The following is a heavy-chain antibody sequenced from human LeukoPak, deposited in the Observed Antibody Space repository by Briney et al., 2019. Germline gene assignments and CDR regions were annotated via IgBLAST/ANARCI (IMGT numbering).Heavy chain of an antibody. J-gene: IGHJ3*02. CDR2: IYYSGST. CDR1: GGSISSYY. D-gene: IGHD5-18*01. CDR3: ARARSSYGYGDAFGI. V-gene: IGHV4-59*01. Sequence: SETLSLTCTVSGGSISSYYWSWIRQPPGKGLEWIGYIYYSGSTNYNPSLKSRVTISVDTSKNQFSLKLSSVTAADTAVYYCARARSSYGYGDAFGIWGQGTMVTVSS.